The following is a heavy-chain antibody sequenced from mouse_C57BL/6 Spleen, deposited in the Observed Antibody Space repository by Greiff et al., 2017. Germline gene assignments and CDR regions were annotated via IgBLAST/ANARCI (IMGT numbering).Heavy chain of an antibody. J-gene: IGHJ1*03. CDR3: TDYYGSTHV. CDR1: GFSIKDYY. CDR2: IDPEDGAP. D-gene: IGHD1-1*01. V-gene: IGHV14-1*01. Sequence: EVQLQQSGAELVRPGASVKLSCAASGFSIKDYYMHWVKQWPEQGLEWLGRIDPEDGAPAYAPKFQGQATMTAATSSNTSYLQLSSLTSEDTAVYYCTDYYGSTHVWGTGTTVTVSS.